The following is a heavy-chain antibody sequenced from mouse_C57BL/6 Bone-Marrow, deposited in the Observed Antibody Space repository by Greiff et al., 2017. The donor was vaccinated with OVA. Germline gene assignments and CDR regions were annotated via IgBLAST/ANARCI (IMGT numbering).Heavy chain of an antibody. CDR1: GYTFTSYD. Sequence: QVQLQQSGPELVKPGASVKLSCKASGYTFTSYDINWVKQRPGQGLEWIGWIYPRDGSTKYNEKFKGKATLTVDTSSSTAYMELHSLTSEDSAVYFCARRYGSSYWYFDVWGTGTTVTVSS. CDR3: ARRYGSSYWYFDV. V-gene: IGHV1-85*01. D-gene: IGHD1-1*01. CDR2: IYPRDGST. J-gene: IGHJ1*03.